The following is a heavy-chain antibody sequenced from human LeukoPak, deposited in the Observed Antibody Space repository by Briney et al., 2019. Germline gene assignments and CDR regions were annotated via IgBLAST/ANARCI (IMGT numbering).Heavy chain of an antibody. D-gene: IGHD6-19*01. J-gene: IGHJ3*02. CDR1: GFTFSSYW. CDR2: INSDGSST. CDR3: ARFYSSGSFGAFDI. V-gene: IGHV3-74*01. Sequence: GGSLRLSCAASGFTFSSYWMHWVRQAPGKGLVWVSRINSDGSSTSYADSVKGRFTISRDNSKNTLYLQMNSLRAEDTAVYYCARFYSSGSFGAFDIWGQGTMVTVSS.